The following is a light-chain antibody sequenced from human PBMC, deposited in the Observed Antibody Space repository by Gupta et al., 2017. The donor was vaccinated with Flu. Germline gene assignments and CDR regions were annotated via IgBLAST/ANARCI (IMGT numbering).Light chain of an antibody. V-gene: IGLV2-14*01. CDR2: GVT. J-gene: IGLJ2*01. CDR3: SSSIGSSTLV. Sequence: QSALTQPASVSGSPGQSITISCAGTSSDIGSYNYVSWYQQNPGHAPKLFIYGVTNRPSGVSNRCSASKSGGTAYLTISGLQAEDEAYYYCSSSIGSSTLVFGGGTKLTVL. CDR1: SSDIGSYNY.